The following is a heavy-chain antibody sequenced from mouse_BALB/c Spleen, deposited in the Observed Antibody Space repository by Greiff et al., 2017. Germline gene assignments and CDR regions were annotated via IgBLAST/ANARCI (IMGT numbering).Heavy chain of an antibody. CDR2: INPGSGGT. V-gene: IGHV1-54*01. Sequence: QVQLQQSGAELVRPGTSVKVSCKASGYAFTNYLIEWVKQRPGQGLEWIGVINPGSGGTNYNEKFKGKATLTADKSSSTAYMQLSSLTSDDSAVYFCARSAREFAYWGQGTLVTVSA. CDR3: ARSAREFAY. CDR1: GYAFTNYL. J-gene: IGHJ3*01.